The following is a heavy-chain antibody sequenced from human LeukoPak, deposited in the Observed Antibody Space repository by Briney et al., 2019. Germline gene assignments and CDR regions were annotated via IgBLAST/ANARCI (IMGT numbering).Heavy chain of an antibody. J-gene: IGHJ5*02. CDR2: ITRIVTDI. CDR1: GFPFSDYS. V-gene: IGHV3-21*01. D-gene: IGHD6-19*01. CDR3: ATGPDAFSSAWFDH. Sequence: GGSLRLSCVTSGFPFSDYSMNWLRQAPGRGLEWVSSITRIVTDIYYADSVEGRFTISRDNAKNSLYLQMNRLGVEDTALYFCATGPDAFSSAWFDHLGQGTLVTVSS.